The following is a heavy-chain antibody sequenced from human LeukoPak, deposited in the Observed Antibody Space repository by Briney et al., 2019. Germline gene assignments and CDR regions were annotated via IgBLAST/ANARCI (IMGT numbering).Heavy chain of an antibody. V-gene: IGHV3-7*05. Sequence: GESLRLSCAASGFTFSDYWMSWVRQAPGKGLEWVANIKKDGSEKLCVDSVKGRFTISRDNAKDSLYLQMNSLRAEDTAVYYCASQTSSKGFDGWGQGTLVTVSS. J-gene: IGHJ4*02. CDR1: GFTFSDYW. CDR3: ASQTSSKGFDG. CDR2: IKKDGSEK. D-gene: IGHD2-2*01.